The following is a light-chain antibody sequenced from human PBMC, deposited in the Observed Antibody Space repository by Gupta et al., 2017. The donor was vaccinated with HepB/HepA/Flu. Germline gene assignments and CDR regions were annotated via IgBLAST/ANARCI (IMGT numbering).Light chain of an antibody. CDR1: QSISSY. CDR2: AAS. V-gene: IGKV1-9*01. CDR3: QQHNSYPRT. J-gene: IGKJ1*01. Sequence: EIQLTQFPSLLSASVGDRVTITCRASQSISSYLAWYQQKPGKAPKLLIYAASTLQSGVPSRFSGSGSGTEFTLTISSLQPEDFATYYCQQHNSYPRTFGQGTKVEIK.